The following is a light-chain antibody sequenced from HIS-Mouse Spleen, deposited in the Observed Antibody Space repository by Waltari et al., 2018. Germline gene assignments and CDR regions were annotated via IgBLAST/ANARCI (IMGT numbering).Light chain of an antibody. CDR1: PLPKKS. CDR3: YSTDSSGNHYV. J-gene: IGLJ1*01. CDR2: EDS. Sequence: SYELPQPPSVSVSPGQPARTPCLGDPLPKKSPYWYPQKSGQAPVLVIYEDSKRPSGIPERFSGSSSGTMATLTISGAQVEDEADYYCYSTDSSGNHYVFGTGTKVTVL. V-gene: IGLV3-10*01.